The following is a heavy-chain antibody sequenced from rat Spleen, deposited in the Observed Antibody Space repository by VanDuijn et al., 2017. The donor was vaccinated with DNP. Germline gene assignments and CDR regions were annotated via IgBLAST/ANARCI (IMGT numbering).Heavy chain of an antibody. CDR1: GLTFSDYY. CDR3: TTEMYTTDWFVY. Sequence: EVQLVESGGDLVQPGRSLKLSCAASGLTFSDYYMAWVRQAPTKGLEWVASIIYDGGSTYYRDSVKGRFTISRDNAKSSLFLQMDSLRSEDTATYYCTTEMYTTDWFVYWGQGTLVTVSS. CDR2: IIYDGGST. J-gene: IGHJ3*01. V-gene: IGHV5-20*01. D-gene: IGHD1-6*01.